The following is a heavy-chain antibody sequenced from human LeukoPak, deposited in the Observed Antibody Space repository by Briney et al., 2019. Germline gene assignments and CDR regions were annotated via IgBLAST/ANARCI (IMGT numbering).Heavy chain of an antibody. CDR3: ARGRKRITMIVVVISDAFDI. D-gene: IGHD3-22*01. V-gene: IGHV4-34*01. CDR1: GGSFSGYY. CDR2: INHSGST. Sequence: SETLSLTCAVYGGSFSGYYWSWIRQPPGKGLEWIGEINHSGSTNYNPSLKSRVTISVDTSKNQFSLKLSSVTAADTAVYYCARGRKRITMIVVVISDAFDIWGQGTMVTVSS. J-gene: IGHJ3*02.